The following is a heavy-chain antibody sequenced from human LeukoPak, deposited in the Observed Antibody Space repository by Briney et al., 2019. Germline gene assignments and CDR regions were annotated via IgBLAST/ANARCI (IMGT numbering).Heavy chain of an antibody. V-gene: IGHV4-31*03. CDR3: ARRNYDYVWGSYRYGYFDY. J-gene: IGHJ4*02. Sequence: PSETLSLTCTVSGGSISSGGYYWSWIRQHPGKGLEWIEYIYYSGSTYYNPSLKSRVTISVDTSKSQFSLKLSSVTAADTAVYYCARRNYDYVWGSYRYGYFDYWGQGTLVTVSS. CDR2: IYYSGST. D-gene: IGHD3-16*02. CDR1: GGSISSGGYY.